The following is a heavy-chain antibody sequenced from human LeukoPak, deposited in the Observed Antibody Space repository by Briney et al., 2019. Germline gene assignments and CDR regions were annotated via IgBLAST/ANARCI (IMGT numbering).Heavy chain of an antibody. CDR3: ARDGIAVAVAGFDY. Sequence: PSETLSLTCAVYGGSFSGYFWAWIRQSPEKGMEWIGEITHSGDTNYNPSLKSRVTISVDTSKNQCSLKLSSVTAADTAVYYCARDGIAVAVAGFDYWGQGTLVTVSS. J-gene: IGHJ4*02. D-gene: IGHD6-19*01. CDR2: ITHSGDT. V-gene: IGHV4-34*01. CDR1: GGSFSGYF.